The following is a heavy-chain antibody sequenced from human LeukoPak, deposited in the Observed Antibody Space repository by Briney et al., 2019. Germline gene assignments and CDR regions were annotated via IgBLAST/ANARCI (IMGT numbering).Heavy chain of an antibody. CDR1: GDSINSFY. J-gene: IGHJ4*02. Sequence: SETLSLTCTVSGDSINSFYWSWIRQPPGKGLEWIGYIYYSGNTSLNPSLKGRVTISIDTSKTLSLKLSSVTAADTAIYYCAGHDGRDGYLLDLWGQGTLVTVSS. D-gene: IGHD5-24*01. CDR3: AGHDGRDGYLLDL. CDR2: IYYSGNT. V-gene: IGHV4-59*08.